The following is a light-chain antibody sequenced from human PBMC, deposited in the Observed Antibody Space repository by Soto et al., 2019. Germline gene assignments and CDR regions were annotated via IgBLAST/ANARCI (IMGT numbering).Light chain of an antibody. CDR1: QGVGRG. V-gene: IGKV1-27*01. CDR2: AAS. CDR3: QKYDSAPWA. J-gene: IGKJ1*01. Sequence: DIPMTQSPSSLSASVGDRVTITCRASQGVGRGLAWYQQKPGKVPTVLIYAASTLHSGVPSRFSGSGSGTDFTLTISSLQRDDVATYYCQKYDSAPWAFGQGTKVEIK.